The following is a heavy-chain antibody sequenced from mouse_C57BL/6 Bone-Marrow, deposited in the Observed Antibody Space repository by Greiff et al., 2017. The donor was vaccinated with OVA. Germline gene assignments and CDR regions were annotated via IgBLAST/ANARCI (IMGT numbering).Heavy chain of an antibody. Sequence: VKLKESGPGLVAPSQSLSITCTVSGFSLTSYAISWVRQPPGKGLEWLGVIWTGGGTNYNSALKSRLSISKDNSKSQVFLKMNSLQTDDTARYYCARTTTVVAHWYFDVWGTGTTVTVSS. CDR2: IWTGGGT. J-gene: IGHJ1*03. CDR1: GFSLTSYA. CDR3: ARTTTVVAHWYFDV. D-gene: IGHD1-1*01. V-gene: IGHV2-9-1*01.